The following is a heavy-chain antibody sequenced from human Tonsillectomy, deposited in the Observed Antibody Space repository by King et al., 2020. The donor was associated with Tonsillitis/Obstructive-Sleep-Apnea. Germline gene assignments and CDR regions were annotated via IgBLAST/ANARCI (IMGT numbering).Heavy chain of an antibody. CDR3: AGGSSDIVVVPAADVGVYYFDY. V-gene: IGHV4-34*01. CDR2: INHSGST. Sequence: VQLQQWGAGLLKPSETLSLTCAVYGGSFSDYYWSWIRQPPGRGLEWIGEINHSGSTNYTPSLKSRATISVDTSKNQFSLQLSSVAAADAAVYYCAGGSSDIVVVPAADVGVYYFDYWGQGTLVTVSS. J-gene: IGHJ4*02. D-gene: IGHD2-2*01. CDR1: GGSFSDYY.